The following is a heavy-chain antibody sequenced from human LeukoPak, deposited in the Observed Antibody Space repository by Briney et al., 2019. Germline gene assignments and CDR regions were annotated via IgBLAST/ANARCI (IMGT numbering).Heavy chain of an antibody. CDR2: ISGSGGNT. Sequence: GGSLRLSCTASGFTFSSYAMSWVRQAPGKGLEWVSAISGSGGNTYYADSVKGRFTISRDNSKNTLYLLMNSLRAEDTAVYYCTKNWGYYYDSTGYYSDYWGQGTLVTVSS. V-gene: IGHV3-23*01. J-gene: IGHJ4*02. D-gene: IGHD3-22*01. CDR1: GFTFSSYA. CDR3: TKNWGYYYDSTGYYSDY.